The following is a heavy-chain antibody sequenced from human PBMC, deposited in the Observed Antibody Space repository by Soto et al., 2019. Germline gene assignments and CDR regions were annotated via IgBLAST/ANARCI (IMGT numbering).Heavy chain of an antibody. Sequence: SETLSLTCTVSGGPISSYYWSWIRQPPGKGLEWIGYIYYSGSTNYNPSLKSRVTISVDTSKNQFSLKLSSVTAADTAVYYCASSTVRGVSQWFDPWGQGTLVTVSS. CDR2: IYYSGST. CDR1: GGPISSYY. D-gene: IGHD3-10*01. V-gene: IGHV4-59*01. CDR3: ASSTVRGVSQWFDP. J-gene: IGHJ5*02.